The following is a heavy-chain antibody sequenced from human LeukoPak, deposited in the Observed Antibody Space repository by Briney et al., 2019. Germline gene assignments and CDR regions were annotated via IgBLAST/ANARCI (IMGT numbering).Heavy chain of an antibody. Sequence: PSETLSLTCTVSGYSISSGYYWGWFRQPPGKGLEWIGRIYHSGSTYYNPSLKSRVTISVDTSKNQFSLKLSSVTAADTAVYYCAREGVVVPAAISPHDAFDIWGQGTMVTVSS. J-gene: IGHJ3*02. CDR1: GYSISSGYY. V-gene: IGHV4-38-2*02. CDR3: AREGVVVPAAISPHDAFDI. CDR2: IYHSGST. D-gene: IGHD2-2*02.